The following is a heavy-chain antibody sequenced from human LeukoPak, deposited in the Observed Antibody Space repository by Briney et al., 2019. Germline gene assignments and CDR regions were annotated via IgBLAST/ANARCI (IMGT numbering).Heavy chain of an antibody. D-gene: IGHD3-22*01. CDR3: GYYDSSGYY. J-gene: IGHJ4*02. CDR2: IYYIGSN. V-gene: IGHV4-39*07. CDR1: GGSISSSSYY. Sequence: SETLSLTCTVSGGSISSSSYYWVWIRQPPGKGLEGMGRIYYIGSNYYNPSLKSRVTISVDTSKNQFSLTLRSVTAADTAVSYCGYYDSSGYYWGQGTLVTVSS.